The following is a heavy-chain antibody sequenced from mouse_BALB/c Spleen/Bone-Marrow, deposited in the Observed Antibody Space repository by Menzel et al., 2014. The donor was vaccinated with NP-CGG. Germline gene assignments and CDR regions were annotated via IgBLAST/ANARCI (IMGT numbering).Heavy chain of an antibody. J-gene: IGHJ3*01. CDR3: APGDFAY. V-gene: IGHV1-14*01. CDR1: GYTFTSYV. CDR2: INPYNDGT. Sequence: EVKLQESGPELVKPGASVKMSCKASGYTFTSYVMYWVKQKPGQGLEWIGYINPYNDGTKYNEKFKGKATLTSDKSSSTAYMELSSLTSEDSAVYYCAPGDFAYWGQGTLVTVSA.